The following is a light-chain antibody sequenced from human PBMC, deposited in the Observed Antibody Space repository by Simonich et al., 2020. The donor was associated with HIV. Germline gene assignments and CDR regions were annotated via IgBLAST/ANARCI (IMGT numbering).Light chain of an antibody. CDR1: QSLLYSSNNKNY. V-gene: IGKV4-1*01. CDR3: QQYHSTPNT. J-gene: IGKJ2*01. CDR2: WAS. Sequence: DIVMTQSPDSLDVSLGERATINCKSSQSLLYSSNNKNYLAWYQQKPGQSPKLLIYWASTRESGVPDRFSGSGSGTYFTLTISSLQAEDVAVYYCQQYHSTPNTFGQGTKLELK.